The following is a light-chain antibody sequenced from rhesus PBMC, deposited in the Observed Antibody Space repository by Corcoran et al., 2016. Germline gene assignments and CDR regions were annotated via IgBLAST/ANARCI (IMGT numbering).Light chain of an antibody. CDR3: EQRKSLPVA. V-gene: IGKV1S16*01. J-gene: IGKJ1*01. CDR1: QGISNY. CDR2: SAS. Sequence: DIQMTQSPSSLSASVGDTVTITCRASQGISNYLAWYQQQPGKAPKPLIYSASILESGAPSRLCGSGCGTDFTLTISRLEPGHFAIYYCEQRKSLPVAFGQGTKVGIK.